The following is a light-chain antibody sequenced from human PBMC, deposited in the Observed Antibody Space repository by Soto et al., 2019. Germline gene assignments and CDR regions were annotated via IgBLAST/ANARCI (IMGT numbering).Light chain of an antibody. CDR1: NIGSKS. Sequence: SYELTQPPSVSVAPGKTARITWGGNNIGSKSVHWYQQKPGQAPVLVIYYDSDRPSGIPERFSGSNSGNTATLTISRVEAGDEADYYCQVWDSSSDHLYVFGTGTKLTVL. J-gene: IGLJ1*01. V-gene: IGLV3-21*04. CDR2: YDS. CDR3: QVWDSSSDHLYV.